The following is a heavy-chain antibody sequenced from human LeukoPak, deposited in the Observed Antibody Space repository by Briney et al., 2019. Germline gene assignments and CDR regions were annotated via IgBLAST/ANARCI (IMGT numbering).Heavy chain of an antibody. Sequence: GGSLRLSCAASGFTFSSYAMSWVRQAPGKGLEWVSAISGSGGSTYYADSVKGRFTISRDNTKNTLYLQMNSLRAEDTAVYYCAKWDRPYYYDSSGYYGNWGQGTLVTVSS. V-gene: IGHV3-23*01. J-gene: IGHJ4*02. CDR2: ISGSGGST. CDR1: GFTFSSYA. D-gene: IGHD3-22*01. CDR3: AKWDRPYYYDSSGYYGN.